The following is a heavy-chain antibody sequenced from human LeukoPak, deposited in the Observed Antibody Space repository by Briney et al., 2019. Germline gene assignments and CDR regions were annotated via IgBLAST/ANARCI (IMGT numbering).Heavy chain of an antibody. CDR2: IIPIFGTA. V-gene: IGHV1-69*13. D-gene: IGHD6-13*01. CDR1: GGTFSSYA. Sequence: ASVKVSCKASGGTFSSYAISWVRQAPGQGLEWMGGIIPIFGTANYAQKFQGRVTITADESTSTAYMELSSLRSEDTAVYYCAISTLGSSWYVPLDYWGQGTLVTVSS. CDR3: AISTLGSSWYVPLDY. J-gene: IGHJ4*02.